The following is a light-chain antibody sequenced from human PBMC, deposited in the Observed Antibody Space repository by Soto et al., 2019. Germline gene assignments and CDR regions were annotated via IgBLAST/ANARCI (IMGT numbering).Light chain of an antibody. Sequence: QPVLTQPASVSGSPGQSITISCTGTSNDVGGYNFVSWYQQYPGKAPKLMIFEVSNRPSGVSSRFSGSKSGNSASLTISGLQAEDEADYYCISYTSSSTLIFGTGTKLTVL. V-gene: IGLV2-14*01. J-gene: IGLJ1*01. CDR2: EVS. CDR3: ISYTSSSTLI. CDR1: SNDVGGYNF.